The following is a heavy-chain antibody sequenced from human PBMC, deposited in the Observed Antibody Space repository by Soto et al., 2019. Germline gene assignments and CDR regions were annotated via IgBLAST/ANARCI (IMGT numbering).Heavy chain of an antibody. CDR3: ESAVNNTDYRYYGMEI. Sequence: SSRXSLTCSVSVSCVTIGSYYLNWIRQPPGKGLEWIGYFSYRGTSNYKPSLKSRVSISVDTSKKQFSLRLNSVTAADTAIYFCESAVNNTDYRYYGMEIWGQGTTV. D-gene: IGHD4-4*01. CDR1: VSCVTIGSYY. V-gene: IGHV4-61*01. J-gene: IGHJ6*01. CDR2: FSYRGTS.